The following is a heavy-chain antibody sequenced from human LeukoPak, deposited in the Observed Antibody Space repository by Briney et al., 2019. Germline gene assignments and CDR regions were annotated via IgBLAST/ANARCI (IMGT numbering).Heavy chain of an antibody. D-gene: IGHD1-1*01. J-gene: IGHJ2*01. V-gene: IGHV3-21*01. CDR2: ISSGSSYK. CDR1: RFTFSSYS. Sequence: GGSLGLSCAASRFTFSSYSMNWVRQAPGKGLEWVSSISSGSSYKYYADSVKGRFTISRDNAKNSLYLQMNSLRAEDTAVYYCAGSDTTGYIPREWDYWHFDLWGRGTLVSVSS. CDR3: AGSDTTGYIPREWDYWHFDL.